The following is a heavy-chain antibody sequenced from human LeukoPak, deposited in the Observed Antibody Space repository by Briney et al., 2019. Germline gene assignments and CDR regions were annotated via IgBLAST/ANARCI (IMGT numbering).Heavy chain of an antibody. Sequence: ASVKVSCKASGYTFTGYYMHWVRQAPGQGLEWMGWINPNSGGTNYAQKFQGRVTMTRDTSISTAYMELSRLRSDDTAVYYCAGSTYYDILTGYYRYAFDIWGQGTMVTVSS. CDR1: GYTFTGYY. CDR3: AGSTYYDILTGYYRYAFDI. V-gene: IGHV1-2*02. J-gene: IGHJ3*02. D-gene: IGHD3-9*01. CDR2: INPNSGGT.